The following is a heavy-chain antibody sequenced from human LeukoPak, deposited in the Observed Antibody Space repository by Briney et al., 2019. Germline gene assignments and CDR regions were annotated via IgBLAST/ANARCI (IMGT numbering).Heavy chain of an antibody. V-gene: IGHV5-51*01. J-gene: IGHJ4*02. CDR1: GYSFTSYW. D-gene: IGHD3-16*01. Sequence: GESLKISCKGSGYSFTSYWIGWVRQMPGKGLEWMGIIYPGDSDTRYSPSFQGQVTISADKSISTAYLQWSSLKASDTAVYYCARQGAKDLSRTGFDYWAREPWSPSPQ. CDR2: IYPGDSDT. CDR3: ARQGAKDLSRTGFDY.